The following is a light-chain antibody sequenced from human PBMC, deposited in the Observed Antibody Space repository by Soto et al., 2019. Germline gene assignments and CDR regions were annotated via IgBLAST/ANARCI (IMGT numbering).Light chain of an antibody. CDR1: QSVSSN. CDR3: QQYSTSPT. J-gene: IGKJ5*01. Sequence: EIVMTQSPATLSVSPGERATLSCRASQSVSSNLAWYQQKPGQAPRLLIYGASTRATGIPARFSGSGSGTDFTLTISRLEPEDFAVYYCQQYSTSPTFGEGTRLEIK. V-gene: IGKV3-15*01. CDR2: GAS.